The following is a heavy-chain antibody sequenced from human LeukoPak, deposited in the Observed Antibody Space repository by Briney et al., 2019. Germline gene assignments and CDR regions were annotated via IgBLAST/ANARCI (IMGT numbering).Heavy chain of an antibody. D-gene: IGHD2-15*01. CDR3: ARDMDDIVVVVAATSAFDY. CDR2: ISSSSSYI. V-gene: IGHV3-21*01. Sequence: GGSLRLFCAASGFPFSRYSMHWAPHAPGKALVWVSSISSSSSYIYYADSVKGRFTISRDNAKSSLYLQMDSLRAEDTAVYYCARDMDDIVVVVAATSAFDYWGQATLVTVSS. CDR1: GFPFSRYS. J-gene: IGHJ4*02.